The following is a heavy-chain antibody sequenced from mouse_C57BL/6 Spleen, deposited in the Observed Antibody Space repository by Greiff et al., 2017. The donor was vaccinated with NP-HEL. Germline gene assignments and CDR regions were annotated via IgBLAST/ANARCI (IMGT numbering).Heavy chain of an antibody. V-gene: IGHV5-9-1*02. Sequence: EVKLQESGEGLVKPGGSLKLSCAASGFTFSSYAMSWVRQTPEKRLEWVAYISSGGDYIYYADTVKGRFTISRDNARNTLYLQMSSLKSEDTAMYYCTRDRSNYVLYAMDYWGQGTSVTVSS. D-gene: IGHD2-5*01. CDR3: TRDRSNYVLYAMDY. J-gene: IGHJ4*01. CDR2: ISSGGDYI. CDR1: GFTFSSYA.